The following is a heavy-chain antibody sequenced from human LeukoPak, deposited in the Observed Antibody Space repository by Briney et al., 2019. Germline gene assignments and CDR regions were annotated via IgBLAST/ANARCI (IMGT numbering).Heavy chain of an antibody. V-gene: IGHV3-48*03. CDR2: ISRSGSTI. CDR1: GFTFSSYE. J-gene: IGHJ4*02. Sequence: GGSLRLSCAASGFTFSSYEMNWVRQAPGKGLEWVSYISRSGSTIYYADSVKGRFTISRDNAKNSLYLQMNSLRAEDTAVYYCAREDTVTGVYYFDYWGQGTLVTVSS. CDR3: AREDTVTGVYYFDY. D-gene: IGHD4-11*01.